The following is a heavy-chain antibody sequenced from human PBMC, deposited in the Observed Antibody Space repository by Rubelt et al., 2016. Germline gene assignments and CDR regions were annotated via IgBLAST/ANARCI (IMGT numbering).Heavy chain of an antibody. V-gene: IGHV3-13*01. CDR3: ARGDYYDSSGYYYGAFDY. Sequence: GSVKGRFTISRENAKNSLYLQMNSLRAGDTAVYYCARGDYYDSSGYYYGAFDYWGQGTLVTVSS. J-gene: IGHJ4*02. D-gene: IGHD3-22*01.